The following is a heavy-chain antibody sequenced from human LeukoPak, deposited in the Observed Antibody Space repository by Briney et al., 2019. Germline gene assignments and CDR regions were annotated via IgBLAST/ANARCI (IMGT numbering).Heavy chain of an antibody. CDR3: ARVDSSWYPYYYYGMDV. V-gene: IGHV4-59*01. Sequence: SETLSLTCTVSVGSISSYYWSWIRQPPGKGLEWIGYIYYSGSTNYNPSLKSRVTISVDTSKNQFSLKLSSVTAADTAVYYCARVDSSWYPYYYYGMDVWGQGTTVTVSS. J-gene: IGHJ6*02. CDR2: IYYSGST. D-gene: IGHD6-13*01. CDR1: VGSISSYY.